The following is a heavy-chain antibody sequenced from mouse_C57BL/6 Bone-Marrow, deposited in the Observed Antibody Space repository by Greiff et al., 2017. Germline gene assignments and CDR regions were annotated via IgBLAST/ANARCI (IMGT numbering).Heavy chain of an antibody. V-gene: IGHV1-53*01. Sequence: QVQLQQSGTELVKPGASVKLSCKASGYTFTRYWMHWVKQRPGQGLEWIGNINPSNGGTNYNEKFKSKATLTVDQSSSTAYMQLSSLTSEDSAVYYCARRFYYYGSRWNYFDYWGQGTTLTVS. CDR1: GYTFTRYW. CDR2: INPSNGGT. J-gene: IGHJ2*01. D-gene: IGHD1-1*01. CDR3: ARRFYYYGSRWNYFDY.